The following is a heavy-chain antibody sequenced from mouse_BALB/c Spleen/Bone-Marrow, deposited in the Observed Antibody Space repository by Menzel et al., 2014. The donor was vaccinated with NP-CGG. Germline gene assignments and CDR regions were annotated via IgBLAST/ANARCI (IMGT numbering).Heavy chain of an antibody. CDR2: IRNKASGYTT. V-gene: IGHV7-3*02. CDR1: GFTFTDYY. CDR3: ARDDYGRGY. J-gene: IGHJ2*01. D-gene: IGHD1-1*01. Sequence: EVKLVESGGGLVQPGGSLRLSCATSGFTFTDYYMSWVRQPPGKALEWLGFIRNKASGYTTEYSASVKGRFTISRDNSQSILYLQMNTLRAEDSATYYCARDDYGRGYWGQGATLTVSS.